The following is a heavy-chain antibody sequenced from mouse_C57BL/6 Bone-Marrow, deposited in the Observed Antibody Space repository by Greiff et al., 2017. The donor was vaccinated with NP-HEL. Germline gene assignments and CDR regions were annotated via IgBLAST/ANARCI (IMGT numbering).Heavy chain of an antibody. CDR1: GYTFTSYG. CDR3: ARIGLLFFYYSNYDY. Sequence: VKLQQSGAELARPGASVKLSCKASGYTFTSYGISWVKQRTGQGLEWIGEIYPRSGNTYYNEKFKGKATLTADKSSSTAYMELRSLTSEDSAVYFCARIGLLFFYYSNYDYWGQGTTLTVSS. V-gene: IGHV1-81*01. D-gene: IGHD2-5*01. J-gene: IGHJ2*01. CDR2: IYPRSGNT.